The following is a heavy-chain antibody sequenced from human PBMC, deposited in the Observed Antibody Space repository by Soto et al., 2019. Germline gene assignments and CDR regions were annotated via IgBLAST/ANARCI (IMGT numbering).Heavy chain of an antibody. CDR1: GFTFSSYA. J-gene: IGHJ3*02. Sequence: GGSLRLSCAASGFTFSSYAMSWVRQAPGKGLEWVSAISGSGGSTYYADSVKGRFTISRDNSKNTLYLQMNSLRAEDTAVYYCANDLKAFYGDYQNDAFDIWGQGTMVTVSS. CDR3: ANDLKAFYGDYQNDAFDI. V-gene: IGHV3-23*01. D-gene: IGHD4-17*01. CDR2: ISGSGGST.